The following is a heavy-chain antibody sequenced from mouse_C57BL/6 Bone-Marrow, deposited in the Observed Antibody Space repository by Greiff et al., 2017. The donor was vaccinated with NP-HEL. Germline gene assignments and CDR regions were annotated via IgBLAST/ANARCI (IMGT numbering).Heavy chain of an antibody. CDR3: AREFIATAYYAMDY. Sequence: QVQLQQSGPELVKPGASVKISCKASGYAFSSSWMNWVKQRPGKGLEWIGRIYPGDGDTNYNGKFKGKATLTADKSSSTAYMQLSSLTSEDSAVYFCAREFIATAYYAMDYWGQGTSVTVSS. CDR2: IYPGDGDT. CDR1: GYAFSSSW. J-gene: IGHJ4*01. D-gene: IGHD1-1*01. V-gene: IGHV1-82*01.